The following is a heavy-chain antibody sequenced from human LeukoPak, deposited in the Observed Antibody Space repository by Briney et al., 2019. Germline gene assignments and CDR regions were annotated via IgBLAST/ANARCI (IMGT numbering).Heavy chain of an antibody. J-gene: IGHJ3*02. CDR3: ARSWGIFGVVRYAFDI. D-gene: IGHD3-3*01. CDR1: GGSISSGGYY. Sequence: PSETLSLTCTVSGGSISSGGYYWSWIRQPAGKGLEWIGRIYTSGGTNYNPSLKSRVTISVDTSKNQFSPKLSSVTAADTAVYYCARSWGIFGVVRYAFDIWGQGTMVTVSP. CDR2: IYTSGGT. V-gene: IGHV4-61*02.